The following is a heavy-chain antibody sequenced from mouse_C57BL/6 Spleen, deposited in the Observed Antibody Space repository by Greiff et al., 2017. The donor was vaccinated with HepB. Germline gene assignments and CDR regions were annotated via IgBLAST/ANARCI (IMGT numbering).Heavy chain of an antibody. J-gene: IGHJ3*01. CDR3: ARPERFAY. V-gene: IGHV5-17*01. Sequence: DVHLVESGGGLVKPGGSLKLSCAASGFTFSDYGMHWVRQAPEKGLEWVAYISSGSSTIYYADTVKGRFTISRDKAKNTLFLQMTSLRSEDTAMYYCARPERFAYWGQGTLVTVSA. CDR2: ISSGSSTI. CDR1: GFTFSDYG.